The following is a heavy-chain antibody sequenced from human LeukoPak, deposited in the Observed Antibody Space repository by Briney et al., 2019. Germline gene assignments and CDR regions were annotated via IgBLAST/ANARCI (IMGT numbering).Heavy chain of an antibody. CDR3: ARDHNSVPDY. J-gene: IGHJ4*02. CDR1: GLTLSSNW. Sequence: GGSLRLSCAAAGLTLSSNWMHWVRHAPGKGQVWVSFVNNDESTTAYADSVKGRFTISRDNAENTLYLQMNSLRANDTAIYYCARDHNSVPDYWGQGTLVTVSS. V-gene: IGHV3-74*01. CDR2: VNNDESTT.